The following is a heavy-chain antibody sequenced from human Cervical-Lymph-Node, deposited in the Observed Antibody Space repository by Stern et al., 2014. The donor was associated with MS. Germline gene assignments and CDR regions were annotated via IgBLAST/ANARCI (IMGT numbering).Heavy chain of an antibody. D-gene: IGHD3-3*01. CDR3: ARSPPYYEFWNDYYYFDY. J-gene: IGHJ4*02. Sequence: VTLRASGPALVKPTQTLTLTCTFSGFSLSTSGMRVSWIRQPPGKALEWLARLDWDDDKFYSTSLKTRLTISKDTSKNQVVLTMTNMDPVDTATYYCARSPPYYEFWNDYYYFDYWGQGTLVAVSS. CDR1: GFSLSTSGMR. V-gene: IGHV2-70*04. CDR2: LDWDDDK.